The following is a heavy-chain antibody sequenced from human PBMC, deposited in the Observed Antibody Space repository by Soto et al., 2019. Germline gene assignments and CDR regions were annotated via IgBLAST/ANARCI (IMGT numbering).Heavy chain of an antibody. D-gene: IGHD6-13*01. CDR2: ISYDGSNK. J-gene: IGHJ4*02. V-gene: IGHV3-30*18. CDR3: AKDHAAAGPNYDY. CDR1: GFIFSSYG. Sequence: QVQLVESGGGVVQPGRSLRLSCAASGFIFSSYGMHWVRQAPGKGLEWVAVISYDGSNKYYADSVKGRFTISRDNSKNTLYLQMNSLRAEDTAVYYCAKDHAAAGPNYDYWGQGTLVTVSS.